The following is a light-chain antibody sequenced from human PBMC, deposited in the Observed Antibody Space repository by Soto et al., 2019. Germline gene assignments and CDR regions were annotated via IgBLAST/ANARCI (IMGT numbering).Light chain of an antibody. CDR3: QQRSNGIPKR. Sequence: IALRQTLFSLSCTQGERATLSWRVSQSVSSYLAWYQQKPGQAPRLLIYDASNRATGIQARFSGSGSGTDFTLTISSLEPEDFAVYYCQQRSNGIPKRFGQGTRLEIK. J-gene: IGKJ5*01. CDR1: QSVSSY. CDR2: DAS. V-gene: IGKV3-11*01.